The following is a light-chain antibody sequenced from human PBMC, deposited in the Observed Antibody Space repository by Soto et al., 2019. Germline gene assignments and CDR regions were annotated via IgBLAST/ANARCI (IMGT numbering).Light chain of an antibody. CDR2: QVS. V-gene: IGLV2-14*02. Sequence: QSVLTQPASVSGSPGQSITISCTGSISDVGSYDLVSWYQQHPGKAPKLMIYQVSRRPSGVSNRFFGSKSGNTASPAISGLQPEDEADYYCSSYTTTSNYVFGTGTKVTVL. CDR3: SSYTTTSNYV. J-gene: IGLJ1*01. CDR1: ISDVGSYDL.